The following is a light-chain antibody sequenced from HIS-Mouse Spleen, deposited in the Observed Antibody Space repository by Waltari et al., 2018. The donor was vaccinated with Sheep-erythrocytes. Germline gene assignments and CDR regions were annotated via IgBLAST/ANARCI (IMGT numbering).Light chain of an antibody. V-gene: IGKV1-39*01. CDR1: QSISSY. Sequence: DIQMTQSPSSLSASVGDRVTITCRASQSISSYLNWYQQKQGKAPKLLIYAASSLQRGVPSRFSGSGSGTDFTLTISSLQPEDFATYYCQQSYSTPPLTFGGGTKVEIK. CDR3: QQSYSTPPLT. J-gene: IGKJ4*01. CDR2: AAS.